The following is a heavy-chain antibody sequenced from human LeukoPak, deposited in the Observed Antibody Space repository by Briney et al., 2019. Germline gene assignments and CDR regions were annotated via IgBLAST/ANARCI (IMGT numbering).Heavy chain of an antibody. V-gene: IGHV3-7*01. J-gene: IGHJ3*02. Sequence: GGSLRLSCAASGFTFSNYWMTWVRQAPGKGLEWVANIKQDGSEKYYVDSVKGRFTISRDNAKNSLYLQITSLRAEDAAVYYCARDRGTIASIVGAFDIWGQGTMVTVSS. D-gene: IGHD1-1*01. CDR3: ARDRGTIASIVGAFDI. CDR1: GFTFSNYW. CDR2: IKQDGSEK.